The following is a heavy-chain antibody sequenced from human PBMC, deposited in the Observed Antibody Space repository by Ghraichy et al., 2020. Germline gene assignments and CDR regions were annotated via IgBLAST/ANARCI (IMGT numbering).Heavy chain of an antibody. CDR3: AKDRKPVWLLSTYNAFDI. D-gene: IGHD6-19*01. V-gene: IGHV3-23*01. J-gene: IGHJ3*02. CDR2: ISGSGGST. Sequence: GESLNISCAASGFTFSSYAMSWVRQAPGKGLEWVSAISGSGGSTYYADSVKGRFTISRDNSKNTLYLQMNSLRAEDTAVYYCAKDRKPVWLLSTYNAFDIWGQGTMVTVSS. CDR1: GFTFSSYA.